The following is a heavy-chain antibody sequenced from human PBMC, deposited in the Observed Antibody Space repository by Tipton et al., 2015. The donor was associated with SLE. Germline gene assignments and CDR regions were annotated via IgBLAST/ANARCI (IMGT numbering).Heavy chain of an antibody. Sequence: TLSLTCTVSGGSVSSDNYFWSWIRQHPGKGLEWIGYIFYTGITSYNPSLKSRVTVSLDMSKNHFSLEMTSVTAADTAVYYCARLALGRPNWFDPWGQGTLVTVSS. CDR1: GGSVSSDNYF. CDR2: IFYTGIT. J-gene: IGHJ5*02. CDR3: ARLALGRPNWFDP. V-gene: IGHV4-31*03. D-gene: IGHD3-16*01.